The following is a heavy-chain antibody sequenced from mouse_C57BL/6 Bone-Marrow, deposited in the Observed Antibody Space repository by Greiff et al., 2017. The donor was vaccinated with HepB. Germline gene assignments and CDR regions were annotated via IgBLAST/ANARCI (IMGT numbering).Heavy chain of an antibody. Sequence: VHVKQSGPELVKPGASVKIPCKASGYTFTDYNMDWVKQSHGKSLEWIGDINPNNGGTIYNQKFKGKATLTVDKSSSTAYMELRSLTSEDTAVYYCASKGIYGNYETWFAYWGQGTLVTVSA. V-gene: IGHV1-18*01. CDR2: INPNNGGT. CDR1: GYTFTDYN. J-gene: IGHJ3*01. CDR3: ASKGIYGNYETWFAY. D-gene: IGHD2-1*01.